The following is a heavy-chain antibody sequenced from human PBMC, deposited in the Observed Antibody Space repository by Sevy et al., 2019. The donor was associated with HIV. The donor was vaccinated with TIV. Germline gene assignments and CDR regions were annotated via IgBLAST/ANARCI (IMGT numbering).Heavy chain of an antibody. CDR2: IKQDGSEK. Sequence: GGSLRLSCAASGFTFSSYWMSWVRQAPGKGLEWVANIKQDGSEKYYVDSVKGGFTKSRDNAKNSLYLQMNSLRAEDTAVYYCASLAAAGNWGYVDYYGMDFWGQGTTVTVSS. J-gene: IGHJ6*02. D-gene: IGHD6-13*01. V-gene: IGHV3-7*01. CDR3: ASLAAAGNWGYVDYYGMDF. CDR1: GFTFSSYW.